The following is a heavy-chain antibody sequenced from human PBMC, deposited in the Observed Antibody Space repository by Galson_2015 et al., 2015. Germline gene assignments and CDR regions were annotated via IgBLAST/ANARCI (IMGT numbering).Heavy chain of an antibody. CDR1: GFTFSSYA. J-gene: IGHJ4*02. D-gene: IGHD3-9*01. Sequence: SLRLSCAASGFTFSSYAMSWVRQAPGKGLEWVSLITASGGSTYYADSVKGRFAISRDNSKNTLDLQMNSLRAEDTAVYYCATVTKPLRYFDSWGQGTLVTVSS. CDR2: ITASGGST. CDR3: ATVTKPLRYFDS. V-gene: IGHV3-23*01.